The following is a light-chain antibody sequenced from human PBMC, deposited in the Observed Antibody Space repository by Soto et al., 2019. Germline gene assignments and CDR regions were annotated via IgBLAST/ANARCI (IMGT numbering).Light chain of an antibody. CDR2: GAS. Sequence: EIVMTQSPATLSVSPGERATLSCRASQSVGSNLAWYQQKPGQAPRLLIYGASTRATGIPARFSGSGSGTEFTLTISSLQSEDFAVYYWQQYNNWPLTFGQGTKVEIK. V-gene: IGKV3-15*01. J-gene: IGKJ1*01. CDR3: QQYNNWPLT. CDR1: QSVGSN.